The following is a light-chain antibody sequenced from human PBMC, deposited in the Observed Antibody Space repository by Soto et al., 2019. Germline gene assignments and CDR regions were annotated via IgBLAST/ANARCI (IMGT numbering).Light chain of an antibody. Sequence: QSALTQPPSVSGSPGQSVTISCTGTSSDIGSYDRVSWYLQPPGTAPRLMIYEVTNRPSGVPDRFSGSKSGNTASLTISGLQPEDETDYYCTSFTTSKTYIFGTGTKVTVL. V-gene: IGLV2-18*02. CDR3: TSFTTSKTYI. CDR2: EVT. J-gene: IGLJ1*01. CDR1: SSDIGSYDR.